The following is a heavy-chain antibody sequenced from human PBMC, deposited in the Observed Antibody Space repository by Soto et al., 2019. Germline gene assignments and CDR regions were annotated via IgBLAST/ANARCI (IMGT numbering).Heavy chain of an antibody. CDR2: IYATGSS. J-gene: IGHJ5*02. V-gene: IGHV4-4*07. Sequence: LSCEASGFTFSNAWMSWIRQPPGKGLEWIGRIYATGSSDYNPSLKSRITISVDMSKKQFSLTLRSVTAADTAMYYCVRDGTKNLRDWFDPWGQGILVTVSS. CDR1: GFTFSNAW. D-gene: IGHD1-1*01. CDR3: VRDGTKNLRDWFDP.